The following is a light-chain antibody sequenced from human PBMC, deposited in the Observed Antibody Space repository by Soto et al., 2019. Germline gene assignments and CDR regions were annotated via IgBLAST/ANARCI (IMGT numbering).Light chain of an antibody. J-gene: IGKJ1*01. CDR1: QSVLSSSNNKNY. CDR2: WAS. Sequence: DIVMTQSPDSLAVSLGERATINCKSSQSVLSSSNNKNYLAWYQQRPRQPPKLLIYWASTRQSGVPDRFSGSGSGTDFTLTISSLQAEDVAVYYCHQYYTTPWTVGQGTKVEIK. CDR3: HQYYTTPWT. V-gene: IGKV4-1*01.